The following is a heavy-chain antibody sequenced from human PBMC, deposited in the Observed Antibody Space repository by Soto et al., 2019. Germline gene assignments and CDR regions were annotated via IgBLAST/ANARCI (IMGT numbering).Heavy chain of an antibody. V-gene: IGHV1-69*01. CDR2: IIPIFGTA. J-gene: IGHJ4*02. D-gene: IGHD3-22*01. CDR1: GGSFNRHT. CDR3: ARGWGYDSTDYYYAY. Sequence: QVQLVQSGAEVRKPGSSVRVSCKDSGGSFNRHTISWVRHAPGQGLEWMGGIIPIFGTANHAQKFQGRVTIIADESTSTVYMELSSLRSDDTAIYYCARGWGYDSTDYYYAYWGQGTLVIVSS.